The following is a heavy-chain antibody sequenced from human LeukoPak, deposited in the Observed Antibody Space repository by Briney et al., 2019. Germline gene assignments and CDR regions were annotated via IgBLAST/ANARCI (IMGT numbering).Heavy chain of an antibody. J-gene: IGHJ6*02. CDR2: IYSGGST. CDR3: ARDSRPNPYYYYGMDV. V-gene: IGHV3-66*01. CDR1: GFTVSSNY. Sequence: PGGSLRLSCAASGFTVSSNYMSWVRQAPGKGLEWGSVIYSGGSTYYADSVKGRFTISRDNSKNTLYLQMNSLRAEDTAVYYCARDSRPNPYYYYGMDVWGQGTTVTVSS.